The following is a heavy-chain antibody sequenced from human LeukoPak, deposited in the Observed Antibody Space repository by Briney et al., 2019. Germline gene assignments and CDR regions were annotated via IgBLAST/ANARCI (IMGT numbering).Heavy chain of an antibody. J-gene: IGHJ2*01. CDR3: ARVGDHFHWYLDL. V-gene: IGHV3-53*01. CDR1: GFTVSTNY. CDR2: LYSGSDT. Sequence: GGSLRLSCAASGFTVSTNYMNWVRQAPGKGLEWVSILYSGSDTYYADSVKGRFTISRDSSKNILSLQMNNLRAEDTAVYYCARVGDHFHWYLDLWGRGALVTVSS. D-gene: IGHD3-10*01.